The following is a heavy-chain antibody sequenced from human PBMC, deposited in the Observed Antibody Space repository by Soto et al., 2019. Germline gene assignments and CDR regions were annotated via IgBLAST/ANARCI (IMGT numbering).Heavy chain of an antibody. D-gene: IGHD4-17*01. Sequence: TSETLSLTCTVSGDSISSSDYYWGWIRQPPGKGLEWIGSISYTGGTYYNPSLKSRVTMTRDTSTSTVYMELSSLRSEDTAVYYCARGYYGDYRGWFDPWGQGTLVTVSS. J-gene: IGHJ5*02. CDR2: ISYTGGT. V-gene: IGHV4-39*07. CDR1: GDSISSSDYY. CDR3: ARGYYGDYRGWFDP.